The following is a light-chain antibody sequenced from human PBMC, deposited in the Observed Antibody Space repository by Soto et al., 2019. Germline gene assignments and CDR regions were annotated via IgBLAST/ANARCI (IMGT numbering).Light chain of an antibody. CDR1: QSISSW. CDR3: QQYNSYYT. J-gene: IGKJ2*01. CDR2: DAS. Sequence: DIQMTQSPSTLSASVGDRVTITCRASQSISSWLAWYQQKPGKAPKLLIYDASSLESGVPSRFSGSGSGTEFTLTISMLQPDDFATDYCQQYNSYYTFGQGTKLEIK. V-gene: IGKV1-5*01.